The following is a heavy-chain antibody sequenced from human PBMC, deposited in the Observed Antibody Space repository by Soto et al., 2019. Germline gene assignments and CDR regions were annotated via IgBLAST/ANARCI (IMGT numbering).Heavy chain of an antibody. Sequence: SETLSLTCTVSGGSISSYYWSWIRQPPGKGLEWIGYIYYSGSTNYNPSLKSRVTISVDTSKNQFSLKLSSVTAADTAVYYCARAGYCSGGSCYSFDYWGQGTLVTVSS. CDR3: ARAGYCSGGSCYSFDY. CDR1: GGSISSYY. CDR2: IYYSGST. V-gene: IGHV4-59*01. J-gene: IGHJ4*02. D-gene: IGHD2-15*01.